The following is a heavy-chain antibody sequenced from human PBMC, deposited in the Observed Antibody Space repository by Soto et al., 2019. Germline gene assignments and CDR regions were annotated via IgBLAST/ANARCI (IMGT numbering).Heavy chain of an antibody. D-gene: IGHD2-8*01. Sequence: GGSLRLSCAASGFTFSSYWMSWVRQAPGKGLEWVANIKQDGSEKYYVDSVKGRFTISRDNAKNSLYLQMNSLRAEDTAVYYCARDLVLMVYAAYYFDYWGQGTLDTVSS. CDR1: GFTFSSYW. CDR3: ARDLVLMVYAAYYFDY. J-gene: IGHJ4*02. CDR2: IKQDGSEK. V-gene: IGHV3-7*05.